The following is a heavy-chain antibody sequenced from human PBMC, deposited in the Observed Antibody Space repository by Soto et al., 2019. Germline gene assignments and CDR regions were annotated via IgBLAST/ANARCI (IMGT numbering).Heavy chain of an antibody. CDR2: TYYRSKWYN. CDR3: ARADIVVVVAEYYYYGMDV. CDR1: GDIVSSNSAA. J-gene: IGHJ6*02. V-gene: IGHV6-1*01. D-gene: IGHD2-15*01. Sequence: PSQTLSLTCAISGDIVSSNSAAWNWIRQSPSRGLEWLGRTYYRSKWYNDYAVSVKSRITINPDTSKNQFSLQLNSVTPEETAVYYCARADIVVVVAEYYYYGMDVWGQGTTVTVSS.